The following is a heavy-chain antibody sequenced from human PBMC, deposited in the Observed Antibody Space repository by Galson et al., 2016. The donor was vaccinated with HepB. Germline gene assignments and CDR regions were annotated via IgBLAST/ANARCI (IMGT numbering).Heavy chain of an antibody. D-gene: IGHD3-10*01. CDR3: ARSVWFGELYLDP. CDR1: GDTFTSYQ. J-gene: IGHJ5*02. V-gene: IGHV1-8*01. Sequence: SVKVSCKASGDTFTSYQVHWVRQASGQGLEWMGWKNPDSGTTGYAQKFQGRVTMTRDTSISTVYMELSSLRSEDTAVYYCARSVWFGELYLDPWGQGTLVTVSS. CDR2: KNPDSGTT.